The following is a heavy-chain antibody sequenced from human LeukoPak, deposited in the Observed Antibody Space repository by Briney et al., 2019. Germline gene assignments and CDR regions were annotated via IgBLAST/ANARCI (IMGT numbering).Heavy chain of an antibody. J-gene: IGHJ6*03. CDR3: ARVSPDSGPNYYYYYMDV. Sequence: PETLSLTCTVSGGSINSYYWSWIRQPPGKGLEWIGYIYYSGSTNYNPSLKSRVTISVDTSKNQFSLKLSSVTAADTAVYYCARVSPDSGPNYYYYYMDVWGKGTTVTVSS. CDR1: GGSINSYY. CDR2: IYYSGST. V-gene: IGHV4-59*01. D-gene: IGHD3-10*01.